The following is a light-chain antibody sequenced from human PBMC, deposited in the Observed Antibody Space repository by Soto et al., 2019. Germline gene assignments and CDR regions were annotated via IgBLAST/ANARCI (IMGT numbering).Light chain of an antibody. J-gene: IGKJ1*01. Sequence: DIQMTQSPSSLPASVGDRVSITCRASQSISSWLNWYQQKPGKAPKLLIYDASSLESGVPSRFSGSGSGTEFTLTISRLQPDDFATYYCQQYNSYSTFGQGTKVDIK. CDR1: QSISSW. V-gene: IGKV1-5*01. CDR2: DAS. CDR3: QQYNSYST.